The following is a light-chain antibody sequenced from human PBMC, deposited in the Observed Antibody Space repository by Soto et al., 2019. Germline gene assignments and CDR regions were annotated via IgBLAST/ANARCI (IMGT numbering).Light chain of an antibody. Sequence: EIVLTQSPATLSLSPGERATLSCRASQSVSSYFSWYQQKPGQAPRLLIYDASNSATGVPARFSGGGSGTDFTITISSLEPEDFAVYYCQQRSNWLTFGGGTKVEIK. CDR1: QSVSSY. V-gene: IGKV3-11*01. J-gene: IGKJ4*01. CDR3: QQRSNWLT. CDR2: DAS.